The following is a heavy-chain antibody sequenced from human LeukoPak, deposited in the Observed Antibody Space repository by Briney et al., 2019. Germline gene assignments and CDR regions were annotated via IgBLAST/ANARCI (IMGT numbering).Heavy chain of an antibody. CDR2: ISAYNGNT. J-gene: IGHJ4*02. CDR3: ARDLPRLVGARRATDY. Sequence: ASVKVSCKASGYTFTSYGISWVRQAPGQGLEWMEWISAYNGNTNYAQKLQGRVTMTTDTSTSTAYMELRSLRSDDTAVYYCARDLPRLVGARRATDYWGQGTLVTVSS. D-gene: IGHD1-26*01. V-gene: IGHV1-18*01. CDR1: GYTFTSYG.